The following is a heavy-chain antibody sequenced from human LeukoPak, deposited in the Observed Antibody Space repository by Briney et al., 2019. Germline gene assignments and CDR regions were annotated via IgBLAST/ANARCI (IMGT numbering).Heavy chain of an antibody. CDR2: IRNKARRYTT. CDR3: ARSPLGIAPFDS. V-gene: IGHV3-72*01. J-gene: IGHJ4*02. Sequence: PGGSLRLSCAASDFTFSDHHMDWVRQAPGEGLEWIARIRNKARRYTTECAASVNGRFTISRDDSENSLYLQMDSLKTEDTAVYYCARSPLGIAPFDSWGQGTLVAVSS. D-gene: IGHD7-27*01. CDR1: DFTFSDHH.